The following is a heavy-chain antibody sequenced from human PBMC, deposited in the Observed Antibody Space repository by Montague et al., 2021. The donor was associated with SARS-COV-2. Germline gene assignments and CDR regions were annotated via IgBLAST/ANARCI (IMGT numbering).Heavy chain of an antibody. CDR3: ARGAPGY. Sequence: SETLSLTCAVYGGSFSDYHWTWIRQSPGGGLEWIGQINYGGSTKYNPSLRSRVTISIDASKNRFSLKLTSVTAADTAVYYCARGAPGYWGQGTLVTVSS. V-gene: IGHV4-34*01. CDR1: GGSFSDYH. J-gene: IGHJ4*02. D-gene: IGHD1-1*01. CDR2: INYGGST.